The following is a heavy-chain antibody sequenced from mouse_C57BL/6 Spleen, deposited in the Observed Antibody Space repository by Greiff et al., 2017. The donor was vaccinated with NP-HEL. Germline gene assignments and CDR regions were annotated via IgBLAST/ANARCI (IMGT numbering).Heavy chain of an antibody. J-gene: IGHJ4*01. CDR1: GYTFTSYW. CDR3: ARGDDYDLYAMDY. Sequence: VQLHQSGAELAKPGASVKLSCKASGYTFTSYWMHWVKQRPGQGLEWIGYINPSSGYTKYNQKFKDKATLTADKSSSTAYMQLSSLTYEDSAVYYCARGDDYDLYAMDYWGQGTSVTVSS. D-gene: IGHD2-4*01. CDR2: INPSSGYT. V-gene: IGHV1-7*01.